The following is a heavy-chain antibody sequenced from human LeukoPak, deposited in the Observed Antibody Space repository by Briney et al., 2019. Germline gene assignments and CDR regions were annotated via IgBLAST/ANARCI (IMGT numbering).Heavy chain of an antibody. CDR2: TNHSGST. D-gene: IGHD3-10*01. CDR3: ASLQPMDYTHYYYTMDV. V-gene: IGHV4-34*01. CDR1: GGSFSGYD. Sequence: PSETLSLTCAVYGGSFSGYDWSWIRQPPGKGLEWIGETNHSGSTNYNPSLKSRVTISVDTSKNQFSLKLTSVTAADTAVYYCASLQPMDYTHYYYTMDVWGQGTTVTVSS. J-gene: IGHJ6*02.